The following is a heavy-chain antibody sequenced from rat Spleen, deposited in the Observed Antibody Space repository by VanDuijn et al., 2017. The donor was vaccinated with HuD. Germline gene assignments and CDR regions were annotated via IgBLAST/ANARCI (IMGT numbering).Heavy chain of an antibody. CDR1: GFTFSSFP. CDR3: ARLYSDGYEYFDY. CDR2: ISYDGSSS. Sequence: EVQLVESGGGLVQPGRSLKLSCAASGFTFSSFPMAWVRQAPKKGLEWVATISYDGSSSYYRDSVKGRFTISRDNAKSTLYLQIDSLRSEDTATYYCARLYSDGYEYFDYWGQGVMVTVSS. V-gene: IGHV5-7*01. J-gene: IGHJ2*01. D-gene: IGHD1-12*03.